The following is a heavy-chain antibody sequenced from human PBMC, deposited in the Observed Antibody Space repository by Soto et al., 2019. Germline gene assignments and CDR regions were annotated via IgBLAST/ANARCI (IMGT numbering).Heavy chain of an antibody. J-gene: IGHJ6*03. D-gene: IGHD3-10*01. CDR1: GWSFSNYY. Sequence: SETLSLTCAFYGWSFSNYYWSWSRQPPGKGLEWIGEINHSGSTNYNPSLKSRATISVDTSKNQFSLKLSSVTAADTAVYYCAGGLEGSATKSKTPYYYFYMDVWDKGTTVTVS. CDR3: AGGLEGSATKSKTPYYYFYMDV. CDR2: INHSGST. V-gene: IGHV4-34*01.